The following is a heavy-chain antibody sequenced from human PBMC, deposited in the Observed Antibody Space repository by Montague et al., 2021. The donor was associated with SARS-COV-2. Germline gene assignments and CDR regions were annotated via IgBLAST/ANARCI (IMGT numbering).Heavy chain of an antibody. CDR3: ARQFYCSGGCCPINWFDP. V-gene: IGHV5-51*01. J-gene: IGHJ5*02. CDR1: GYSFTSYW. Sequence: QSGAEVKKPGESLKISCKGSGYSFTSYWIGWVRQMPGKGLEWMGIIYPGDSDTRYSPSFQGQVTISADKSISTAYLQWSSLKASDTAMYYCARQFYCSGGCCPINWFDPWGQGTLVTVSS. CDR2: IYPGDSDT. D-gene: IGHD2-15*01.